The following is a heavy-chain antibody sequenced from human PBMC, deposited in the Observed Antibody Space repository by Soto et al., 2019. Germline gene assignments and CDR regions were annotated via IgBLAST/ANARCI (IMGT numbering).Heavy chain of an antibody. CDR2: LNAGSDTT. CDR3: AKMYYDFWRGYPYYFDS. D-gene: IGHD3-3*01. J-gene: IGHJ4*02. CDR1: GFVFSNYA. Sequence: GGSLRLSCAASGFVFSNYAMNWVRQAPGKGLEWVSTLNAGSDTTYYADSVNGRFTISRDNSKNTLFLQMNSLRAEDTAVYYCAKMYYDFWRGYPYYFDSWGQGTLVTVSS. V-gene: IGHV3-23*01.